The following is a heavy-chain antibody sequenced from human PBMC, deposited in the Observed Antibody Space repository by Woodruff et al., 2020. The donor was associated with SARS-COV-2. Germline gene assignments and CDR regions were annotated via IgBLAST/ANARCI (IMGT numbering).Heavy chain of an antibody. D-gene: IGHD1-1*01. J-gene: IGHJ5*02. V-gene: IGHV3-23*01. Sequence: YADSVKGRFTISRDNSKNTLYLQMNTLRAEDTALYYCAKTGFSTAWYRWLDPWGRGTQV. CDR3: AKTGFSTAWYRWLDP.